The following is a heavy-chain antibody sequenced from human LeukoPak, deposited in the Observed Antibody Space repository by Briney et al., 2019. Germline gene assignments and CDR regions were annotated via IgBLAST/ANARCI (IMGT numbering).Heavy chain of an antibody. CDR1: GYSFSDSG. V-gene: IGHV1-18*01. CDR3: ARGENPLDAFDI. J-gene: IGHJ3*02. CDR2: ISAYSGNT. Sequence: GASVKVSCKASGYSFSDSGINWVRQAPGQGLGWMGWISAYSGNTYFAQNFQGRVTLTTDTSTSTGYMELRTLRSDDTAVYYCARGENPLDAFDIWGQGTMVTVSS.